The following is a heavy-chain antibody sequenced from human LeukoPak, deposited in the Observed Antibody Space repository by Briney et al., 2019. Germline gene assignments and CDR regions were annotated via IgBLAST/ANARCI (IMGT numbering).Heavy chain of an antibody. D-gene: IGHD6-25*01. Sequence: SETLSLTCTVSGGSIGSYYWSWIRQPPGKGLEWIGYIYYSGSTNYNPSLKSRVTISVDTSKNQFSLKLSSVTAADTAVYYCARDPEGRVSSGWYGFWGQGTLVTVSS. V-gene: IGHV4-59*12. J-gene: IGHJ5*01. CDR3: ARDPEGRVSSGWYGF. CDR1: GGSIGSYY. CDR2: IYYSGST.